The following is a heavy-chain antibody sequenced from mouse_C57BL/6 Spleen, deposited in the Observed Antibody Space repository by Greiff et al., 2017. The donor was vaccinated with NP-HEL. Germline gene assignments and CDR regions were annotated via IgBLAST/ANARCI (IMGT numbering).Heavy chain of an antibody. CDR2: ISSGSSTI. CDR1: GFTFSDYG. J-gene: IGHJ2*01. Sequence: EVKLVESGGGLVKPGGSLKLSCAASGFTFSDYGMHWVRQAPEKGLEWVAYISSGSSTIYYADTVKGRFTISRDNAKNTLFLQMTSLMSEDTAMYYCARQGDYSNYFDYWGQGTTLTVSS. V-gene: IGHV5-17*01. D-gene: IGHD2-5*01. CDR3: ARQGDYSNYFDY.